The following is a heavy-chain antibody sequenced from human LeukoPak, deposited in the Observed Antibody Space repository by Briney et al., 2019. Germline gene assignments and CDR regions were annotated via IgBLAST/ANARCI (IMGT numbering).Heavy chain of an antibody. CDR1: GFTFSTYG. Sequence: GGSLRLSCAASGFTFSTYGMHWVRQVPGKGLDWVAIISYDRSNKYYADSVKGRFTISSDNSKNTLYLQMNSLRAEDTAVYYCAKEAPRTRTGGDAFDIWGQGTMVTVSS. CDR3: AKEAPRTRTGGDAFDI. CDR2: ISYDRSNK. J-gene: IGHJ3*02. V-gene: IGHV3-30*18. D-gene: IGHD7-27*01.